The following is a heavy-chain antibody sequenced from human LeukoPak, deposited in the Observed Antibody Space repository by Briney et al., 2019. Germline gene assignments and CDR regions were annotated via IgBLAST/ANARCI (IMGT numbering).Heavy chain of an antibody. CDR2: IYYSGST. V-gene: IGHV4-39*01. CDR3: ARQIVVPAALWYYFDY. D-gene: IGHD2-2*01. J-gene: IGHJ4*02. CDR1: GGSISSSSYY. Sequence: SETLSLTCTVSGGSISSSSYYWGWIRQPPGKGLEWIGSIYYSGSTYYNPSLKSRVTISVDTSKNQFSLKLSSVTAADTAVYYCARQIVVPAALWYYFDYWGQGTLVTVSS.